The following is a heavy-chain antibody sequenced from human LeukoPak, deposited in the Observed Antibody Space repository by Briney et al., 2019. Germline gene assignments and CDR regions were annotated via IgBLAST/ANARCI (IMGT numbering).Heavy chain of an antibody. CDR3: AIDYYGSGSGAFDI. V-gene: IGHV1-18*01. CDR1: GYTFTSYG. J-gene: IGHJ3*02. Sequence: ASVKVFCKASGYTFTSYGISWVRQAPGQGFEWMGWISAYNGNTNYAQKLQGRVTMTTDTSTSTAYMELRSLRSDDTAVYYCAIDYYGSGSGAFDIWGQGTMVTVSS. CDR2: ISAYNGNT. D-gene: IGHD3-10*01.